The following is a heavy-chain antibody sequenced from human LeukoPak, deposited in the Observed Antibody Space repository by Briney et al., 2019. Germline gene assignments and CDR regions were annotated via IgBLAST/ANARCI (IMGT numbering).Heavy chain of an antibody. Sequence: SETLSLTCTVSGGSMNPYYWSWIRQPPGKGLEWIAYIYYSGSTNYNPSLKSRVTISVDTSKNQFSLKLNSVTAADTAVYYCARGRTNIDCWGQGTLVTVSS. CDR2: IYYSGST. D-gene: IGHD1-1*01. V-gene: IGHV4-59*08. CDR3: ARGRTNIDC. CDR1: GGSMNPYY. J-gene: IGHJ4*02.